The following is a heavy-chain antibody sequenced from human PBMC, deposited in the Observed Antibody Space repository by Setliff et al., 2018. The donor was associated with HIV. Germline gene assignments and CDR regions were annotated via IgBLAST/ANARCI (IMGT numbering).Heavy chain of an antibody. V-gene: IGHV4-4*07. CDR3: ARDQKGYSYGYFDS. D-gene: IGHD5-18*01. CDR1: GGSINTYY. CDR2: MHTSGNT. J-gene: IGHJ4*02. Sequence: ASETLSLTCTVSGGSINTYYWSWIRRPAGKGLEWIGRMHTSGNTNYNPSLKSRVTMSVDTSKNQVSLMLSSVTAADTAVYYCARDQKGYSYGYFDSWGQGTLVTVSS.